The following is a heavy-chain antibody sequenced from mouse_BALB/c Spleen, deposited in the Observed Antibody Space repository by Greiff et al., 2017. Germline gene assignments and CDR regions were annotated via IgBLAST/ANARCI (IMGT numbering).Heavy chain of an antibody. V-gene: IGHV2-9*02. J-gene: IGHJ1*01. CDR1: GFSLTSYG. CDR3: ARDRRRYDGGYWYFDV. D-gene: IGHD2-14*01. CDR2: IWAGGST. Sequence: VQRVESGPGLVAPSQSLSITCTVSGFSLTSYGVHWVRQPPGKGLEWLGVIWAGGSTNYNSALMSRLSISKDNSKSQVFLKMNSLQTDDTAMYYCARDRRRYDGGYWYFDVWGAGTTVTVSS.